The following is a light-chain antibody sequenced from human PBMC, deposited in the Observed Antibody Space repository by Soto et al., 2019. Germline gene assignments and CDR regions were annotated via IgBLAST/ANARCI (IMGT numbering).Light chain of an antibody. V-gene: IGKV3-20*01. CDR2: GAS. CDR1: RSVDTDY. CDR3: QQYNSYGWT. Sequence: IVLTQSPGSLSLSPGERATLSCRASRSVDTDYLAWYQQKPGQAPRLLIHGASNRATGIPDRFSGSGSATDFTLTISRVEPEDFATYYCQQYNSYGWTFGQGTKVEIK. J-gene: IGKJ1*01.